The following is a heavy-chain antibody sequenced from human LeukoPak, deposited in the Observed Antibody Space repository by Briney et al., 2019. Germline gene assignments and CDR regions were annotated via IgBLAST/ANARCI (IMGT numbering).Heavy chain of an antibody. Sequence: GGSLRLSCAASGFTFSSYAMSWVRQAPGKGLEWVSAISGSGGSTYYADSVKGRFTISRDNSKNTLYLQMNSLRAEDTAVYYCVRDGGVSGYDLLDYWGQGALVTVSS. CDR1: GFTFSSYA. D-gene: IGHD5-12*01. CDR3: VRDGGVSGYDLLDY. V-gene: IGHV3-23*01. CDR2: ISGSGGST. J-gene: IGHJ4*02.